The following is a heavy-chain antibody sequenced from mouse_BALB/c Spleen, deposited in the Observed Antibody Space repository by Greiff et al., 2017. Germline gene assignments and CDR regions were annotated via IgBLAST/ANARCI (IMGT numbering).Heavy chain of an antibody. D-gene: IGHD1-1*01. CDR1: GFTFSSYT. V-gene: IGHV5-6-5*01. Sequence: EVKLVESGGGLVKPGGSLKLSCAASGFTFSSYTMSWVRQTPEKRLEWVASISSGGSTYYPDSVKGLFTISRDNSRNILYLQMSRLSSEDTAMYYCSRGLITTVVSTVYFDYWGQGTTLTVSS. CDR3: SRGLITTVVSTVYFDY. CDR2: ISSGGST. J-gene: IGHJ2*01.